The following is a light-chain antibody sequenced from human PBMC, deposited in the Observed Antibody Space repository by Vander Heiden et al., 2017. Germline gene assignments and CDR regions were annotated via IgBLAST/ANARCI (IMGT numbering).Light chain of an antibody. V-gene: IGKV1D-13*01. CDR3: QQVNNYPFA. CDR2: DAS. J-gene: IGKJ5*01. Sequence: RVTITCRASQAISSALAWYQQKPGEAPKLLIYDASSLQSGVPSRFSGSGSGTDFTLTISSLQSEDFATYYCQQVNNYPFAFGQGTRMEIK. CDR1: QAISSA.